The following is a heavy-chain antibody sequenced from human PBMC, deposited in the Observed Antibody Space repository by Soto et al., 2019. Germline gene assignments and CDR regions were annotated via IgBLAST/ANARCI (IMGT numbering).Heavy chain of an antibody. CDR1: GGSISSGGYY. Sequence: PSETLSLTGTVSGGSISSGGYYWSWIRQHPGKGLEWIGYIYYSGTTYYNPSLKSRVTISVDTSKNQFSLRLSSVTAADTAVYYCARGRIEVGRNSGDGGQGTLVTVSS. CDR2: IYYSGTT. J-gene: IGHJ4*02. V-gene: IGHV4-31*03. D-gene: IGHD1-26*01. CDR3: ARGRIEVGRNSGD.